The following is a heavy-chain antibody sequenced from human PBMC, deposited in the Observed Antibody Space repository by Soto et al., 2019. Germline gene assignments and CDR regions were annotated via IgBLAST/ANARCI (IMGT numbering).Heavy chain of an antibody. CDR3: ARGSSSSAATKNDYYYYGMDV. Sequence: SVKVSCKASVCTFSSYAISWVRQAPGQGLEWMGGIIPIFGTANYAQKFQGRATITADESTSTAYMELSSLRSEDTAVYYCARGSSSSAATKNDYYYYGMDVWGQGTTVTVSS. CDR1: VCTFSSYA. D-gene: IGHD6-6*01. V-gene: IGHV1-69*13. CDR2: IIPIFGTA. J-gene: IGHJ6*02.